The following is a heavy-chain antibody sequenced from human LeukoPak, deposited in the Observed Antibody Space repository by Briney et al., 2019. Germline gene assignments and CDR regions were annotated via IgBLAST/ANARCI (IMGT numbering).Heavy chain of an antibody. Sequence: GGSLRLSCAASGFTFSSFAMSWVRQAPGKGLEWVSAISAGGGTTYYADSVKGRFTISRDNSKNTLYLQMNSLRAEDTAVYYCARVYSSSWYPSFDYWGQGTLVTVSS. J-gene: IGHJ4*02. CDR1: GFTFSSFA. CDR2: ISAGGGTT. CDR3: ARVYSSSWYPSFDY. D-gene: IGHD6-13*01. V-gene: IGHV3-23*01.